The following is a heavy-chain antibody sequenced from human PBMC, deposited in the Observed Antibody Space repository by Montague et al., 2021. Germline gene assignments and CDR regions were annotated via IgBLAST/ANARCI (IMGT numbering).Heavy chain of an antibody. J-gene: IGHJ5*02. CDR2: TYYRSEWYN. CDR3: ARGWQKRFDP. D-gene: IGHD5-24*01. CDR1: GDSVPGSDAT. V-gene: IGHV6-1*01. Sequence: CAISGDSVPGSDATWNWIRQTPSSDLGWLGRTYYRSEWYNEYAISVKSRITVNPDTSKNQFSLLLNSVTPEDTAVYYCARGWQKRFDPWGQGTLVTVSS.